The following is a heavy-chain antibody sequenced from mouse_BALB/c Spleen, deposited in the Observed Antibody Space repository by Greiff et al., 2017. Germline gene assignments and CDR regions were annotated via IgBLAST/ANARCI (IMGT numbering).Heavy chain of an antibody. CDR3: ARNWRGYYAMDY. J-gene: IGHJ4*01. CDR2: IWSGGST. CDR1: GFSLTSYG. V-gene: IGHV2-2*02. Sequence: VKLMESGPGLVQPSQSLSITCTVSGFSLTSYGVHWVRQSPGKGLEWLGVIWSGGSTDYNAAFISRLSISKDNSKSQVFFKMNSLQANDTAIYYCARNWRGYYAMDYWGQGTSVTVSS.